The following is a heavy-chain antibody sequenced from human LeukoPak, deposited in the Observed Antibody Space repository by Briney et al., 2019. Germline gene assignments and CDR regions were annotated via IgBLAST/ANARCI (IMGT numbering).Heavy chain of an antibody. D-gene: IGHD2-2*01. V-gene: IGHV5-51*01. CDR3: ARAGTGCSSTGCYAGGGDYYYYYGMDV. Sequence: RESLKISCKGSGYSFTSYWIGWVRQMPGKGLEWMGIIYPGDSDTRYSPSFQGQVTISADKSISTAYLQWSSLKASDTAMYYCARAGTGCSSTGCYAGGGDYYYYYGMDVWGQGTTVTVSS. CDR2: IYPGDSDT. J-gene: IGHJ6*02. CDR1: GYSFTSYW.